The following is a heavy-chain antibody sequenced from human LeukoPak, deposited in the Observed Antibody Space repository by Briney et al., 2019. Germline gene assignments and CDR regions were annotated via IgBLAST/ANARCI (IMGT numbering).Heavy chain of an antibody. V-gene: IGHV3-74*01. CDR1: GFTFSSYW. J-gene: IGHJ4*02. CDR3: ARAGVGYDSSGYYFH. CDR2: INSDGSST. D-gene: IGHD3-22*01. Sequence: PGGSLRLSCAASGFTFSSYWMHWVRQAPGKGLVWVSRINSDGSSTSYADSVKGRFTISRDNAKNTLYLQMNSLRAEDTAVYYCARAGVGYDSSGYYFHWGQGTLVTVSS.